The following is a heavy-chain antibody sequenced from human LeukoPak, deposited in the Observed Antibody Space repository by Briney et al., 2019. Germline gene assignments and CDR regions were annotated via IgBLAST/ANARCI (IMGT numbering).Heavy chain of an antibody. V-gene: IGHV4-61*01. Sequence: PSETLSLTCAVSGYSISSGYYWSWIRQPPGRGLEWIGYIYYGRTTNYNPSLKSRVAISVDKSKSQFSLKLSSVTAADMAVYYCASGYCGGDCPYHAFDIWGQGTMVTVSS. D-gene: IGHD2-21*02. CDR3: ASGYCGGDCPYHAFDI. CDR2: IYYGRTT. J-gene: IGHJ3*02. CDR1: GYSISSGYY.